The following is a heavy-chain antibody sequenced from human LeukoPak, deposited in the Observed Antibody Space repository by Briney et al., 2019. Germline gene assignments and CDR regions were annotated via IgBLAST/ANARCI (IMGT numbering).Heavy chain of an antibody. V-gene: IGHV3-7*01. CDR1: GFTFSSYW. Sequence: GGSLRLSCAASGFTFSSYWMSWVRQAPGKGLEWVANIKQDGSEKYYVDSVKGRFTISRDNAKNSLYLQMNSLRAEDTAVYYCAKDPPLAGSGEGFDYWGQGTLVTVSS. CDR2: IKQDGSEK. CDR3: AKDPPLAGSGEGFDY. D-gene: IGHD3-10*01. J-gene: IGHJ4*02.